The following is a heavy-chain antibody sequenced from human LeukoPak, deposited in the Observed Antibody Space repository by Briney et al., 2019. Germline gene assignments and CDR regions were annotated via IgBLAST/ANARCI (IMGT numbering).Heavy chain of an antibody. V-gene: IGHV3-7*01. CDR1: GFTFSSYW. CDR3: ARADESSPHSDAFDI. J-gene: IGHJ3*02. Sequence: GGSLRLSCAASGFTFSSYWMSWVRQAPGKGLEWVVNIKQDGSEKYYVDSVKGRFTVSRDNAKNSLYLQMNSLRAEDTAVYYCARADESSPHSDAFDIWGQGTMVTVSS. CDR2: IKQDGSEK.